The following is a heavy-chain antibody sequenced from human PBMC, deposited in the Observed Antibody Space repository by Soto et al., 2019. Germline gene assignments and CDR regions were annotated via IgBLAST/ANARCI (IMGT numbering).Heavy chain of an antibody. CDR1: RFTFSNYA. CDR2: VSATAGTT. CDR3: AKDRLAGGFDY. V-gene: IGHV3-23*01. D-gene: IGHD3-16*01. J-gene: IGHJ4*02. Sequence: LSRAACRFTFSNYAITLVRQAPGKGLEWVSLVSATAGTTYYTDSVKGRFTISRDNSRNTVYLQMNSLRADDTAVYYCAKDRLAGGFDYWGQGTLVTVSS.